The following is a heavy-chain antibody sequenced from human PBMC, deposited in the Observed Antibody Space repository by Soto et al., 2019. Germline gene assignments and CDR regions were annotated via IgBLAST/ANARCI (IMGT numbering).Heavy chain of an antibody. J-gene: IGHJ4*02. CDR1: GFTFSSYG. Sequence: GGSLRLSCAASGFTFSSYGMHWVRQAPGKGLEWVAVIWYDGSNKYYADSVKGRFTISRDNSKNTLYLQMNSLRAEDTAVYYCARGRYDSSGYYYRDYFDYWGQGTLVTVSS. CDR3: ARGRYDSSGYYYRDYFDY. D-gene: IGHD3-22*01. CDR2: IWYDGSNK. V-gene: IGHV3-33*01.